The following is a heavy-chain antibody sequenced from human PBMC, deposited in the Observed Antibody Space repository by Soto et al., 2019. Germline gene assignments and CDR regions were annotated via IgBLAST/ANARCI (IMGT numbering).Heavy chain of an antibody. CDR3: ARNTVATGYYGMDV. CDR2: IYYSGST. Sequence: QVQLQESGPGLVKPSETLSLTCTVSGDSVSSGSYYWSWIRQPPGKGLEWIGYIYYSGSTKYNPALKTRGTISVHTSKNQCSLKLSSVTAADTSVYYCARNTVATGYYGMDVGCQGTTVTVSS. CDR1: GDSVSSGSYY. V-gene: IGHV4-61*01. D-gene: IGHD2-15*01. J-gene: IGHJ6*01.